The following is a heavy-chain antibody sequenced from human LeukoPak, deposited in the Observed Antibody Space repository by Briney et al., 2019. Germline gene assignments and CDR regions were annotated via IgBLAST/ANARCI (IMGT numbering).Heavy chain of an antibody. D-gene: IGHD3-3*01. V-gene: IGHV3-66*01. CDR3: AHYDFWSGHALDI. CDR2: IYTGGGT. CDR1: ESIVSGNY. Sequence: GGSLRLSCAASESIVSGNYMTWVRQAPGKGLEWLSVIYTGGGTYYAVSVKGRFTISRDTSKTTVYLQMNSLRGDDTAIYYCAHYDFWSGHALDIWGQGTMVTVSS. J-gene: IGHJ3*02.